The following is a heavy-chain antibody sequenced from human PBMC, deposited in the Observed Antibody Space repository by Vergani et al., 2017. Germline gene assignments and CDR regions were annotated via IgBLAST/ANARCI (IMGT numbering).Heavy chain of an antibody. CDR1: GGSISSGGYS. J-gene: IGHJ5*02. CDR2: IYHSGST. Sequence: QVQLQESGSGLVKPSQTLSLTCAVSGGSISSGGYSWSWIRQPPGKGLEWIGYIYHSGSTYYNPSLKSRVTISVDRSKNQFSLKLSSVTAADTAVYYCARAGSSTMPRNWFDPWGQGTLVTVSS. D-gene: IGHD2-2*01. CDR3: ARAGSSTMPRNWFDP. V-gene: IGHV4-30-2*01.